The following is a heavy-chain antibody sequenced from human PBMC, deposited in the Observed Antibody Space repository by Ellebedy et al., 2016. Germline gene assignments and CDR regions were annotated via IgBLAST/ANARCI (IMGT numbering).Heavy chain of an antibody. CDR3: ARDTHDYGGNPRGDYYGMDV. D-gene: IGHD4-23*01. CDR2: IYYSGST. CDR1: GGTISSGGYY. J-gene: IGHJ6*02. V-gene: IGHV4-31*03. Sequence: LRLXCTVSGGTISSGGYYWSWIRKHQGKGLEWIGYIYYSGSTYYNPSLKSRVTISVDTSKNQFSLKLSSVTAADTAVYYCARDTHDYGGNPRGDYYGMDVWGQGTTVTVSS.